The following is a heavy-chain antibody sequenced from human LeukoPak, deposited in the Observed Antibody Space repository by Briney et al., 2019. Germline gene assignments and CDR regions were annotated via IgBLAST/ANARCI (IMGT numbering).Heavy chain of an antibody. Sequence: SGPALVKPTQTLTLTCTFSGFSLSTSGMCVSWIRQPPAKALEWLARIDWDDDKYYSTSLKTRLTISKDTSKNQVVLTMTNMDPVDTATYYCARMGGTTSLLYYGMDVWGQGTTVTVSS. J-gene: IGHJ6*02. CDR3: ARMGGTTSLLYYGMDV. V-gene: IGHV2-70*11. CDR2: IDWDDDK. CDR1: GFSLSTSGMC. D-gene: IGHD1-1*01.